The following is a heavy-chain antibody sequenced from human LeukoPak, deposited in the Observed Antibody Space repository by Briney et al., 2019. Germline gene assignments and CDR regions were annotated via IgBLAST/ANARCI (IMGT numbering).Heavy chain of an antibody. CDR2: IYTSGST. J-gene: IGHJ4*02. CDR1: GGSFSSYY. Sequence: KPSETLSLTCAVYGGSFSSYYWSWIRQPAGKGLEWIGRIYTSGSTNYNPSLKSRVTMSVDTSKNQFSLKLSSVTATDTAVYYCARGGYYYDSSGYKLEVDYWGQGTLVTVSS. D-gene: IGHD3-22*01. V-gene: IGHV4-59*10. CDR3: ARGGYYYDSSGYKLEVDY.